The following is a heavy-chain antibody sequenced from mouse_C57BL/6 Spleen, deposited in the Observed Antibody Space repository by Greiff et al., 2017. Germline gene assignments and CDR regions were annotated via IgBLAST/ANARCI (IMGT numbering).Heavy chain of an antibody. Sequence: EVQLQQSGPVLVKPGASVKMSCKASGYTFTDYYMNWVKQSHGKSLEWIGVINPYNGGTSYNQKFEGKATLTVDKSSSTAYMELNSLTSEDSAVYFCARWSLPYAMDYWGQGTSVTVSS. CDR2: INPYNGGT. J-gene: IGHJ4*01. CDR1: GYTFTDYY. V-gene: IGHV1-19*01. CDR3: ARWSLPYAMDY.